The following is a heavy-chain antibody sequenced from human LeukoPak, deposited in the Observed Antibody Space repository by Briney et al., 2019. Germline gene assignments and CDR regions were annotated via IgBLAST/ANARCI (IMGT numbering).Heavy chain of an antibody. D-gene: IGHD1-26*01. CDR3: ATNWRSGSYHDY. V-gene: IGHV3-23*01. CDR1: GFTFSSYA. Sequence: PGGSLRLSCAASGFTFSSYAMSWVRQAPEKGLEWVSTISGSGGGTYYADSVKGRFTISRDNSKNSLYLQMNSLRAEDTAMYYCATNWRSGSYHDYWGQGTLVTVSS. CDR2: ISGSGGGT. J-gene: IGHJ4*02.